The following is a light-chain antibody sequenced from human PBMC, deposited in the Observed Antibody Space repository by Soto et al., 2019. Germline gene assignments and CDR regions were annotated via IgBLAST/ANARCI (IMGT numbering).Light chain of an antibody. CDR3: QQSYSIPFT. CDR1: QSISNY. V-gene: IGKV1-39*01. J-gene: IGKJ3*01. Sequence: DIQMTQSPSSLSASVGDRVTITCRASQSISNYLNWYQQKPGKAPDLLIYTASSLQSGVPSRFSGSGSGTDFTLTISSLQPEDFVAYYCQQSYSIPFTFGPGTKVDIK. CDR2: TAS.